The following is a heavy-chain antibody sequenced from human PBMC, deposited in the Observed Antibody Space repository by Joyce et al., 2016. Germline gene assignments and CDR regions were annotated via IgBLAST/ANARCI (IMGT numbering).Heavy chain of an antibody. CDR3: ASLFPFDN. Sequence: QVEIQQWGAGLLKPSETLSLTCAVYGGSFRGHYWSCIRQSPGKGLEWIGDINHGGRTTYNPSLESRVTMSVDTSKNQISLRLTSVTVADTAVYYCASLFPFDNWGQGTLVTVSS. J-gene: IGHJ4*02. CDR1: GGSFRGHY. CDR2: INHGGRT. V-gene: IGHV4-34*01.